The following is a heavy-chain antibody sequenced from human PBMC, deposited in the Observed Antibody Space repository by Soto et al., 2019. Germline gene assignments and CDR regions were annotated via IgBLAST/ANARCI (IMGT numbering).Heavy chain of an antibody. V-gene: IGHV1-8*01. J-gene: IGHJ6*02. CDR1: GYTFTSYD. CDR2: MNPNSGNT. D-gene: IGHD6-19*01. CDR3: ARLPSSGWYRVYGMDV. Sequence: QVQLVQYGAEVKKPGASVKVSCKASGYTFTSYDINWVRQATGQGLEWMGWMNPNSGNTGYAQKFQGRVTMTRNTSISTAYMELSSLRSEDTAVYYCARLPSSGWYRVYGMDVWGQGTTVTVSS.